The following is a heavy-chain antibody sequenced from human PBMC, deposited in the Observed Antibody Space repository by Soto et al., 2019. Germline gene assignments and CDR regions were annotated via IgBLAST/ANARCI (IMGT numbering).Heavy chain of an antibody. D-gene: IGHD2-2*01. CDR3: ARDTTYLHDDWFEP. CDR1: GGSISDYF. J-gene: IGHJ5*02. CDR2: TSYGGST. V-gene: IGHV4-59*01. Sequence: SETLSLTCAVSGGSISDYFWNWVRQPPGKGLEWIGHTSYGGSTNYNPSLSSRVFISIDMSKNQVSLRLSSLTGADTAVYYCARDTTYLHDDWFEPLGQGTLVTVSS.